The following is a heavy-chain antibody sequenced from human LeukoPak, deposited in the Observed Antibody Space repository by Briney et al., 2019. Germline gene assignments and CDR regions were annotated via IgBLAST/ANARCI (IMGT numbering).Heavy chain of an antibody. CDR2: ISSRSSTI. CDR3: ARGAGSGRNHFDY. V-gene: IGHV3-48*01. J-gene: IGHJ4*02. CDR1: GFTFSSNS. D-gene: IGHD6-19*01. Sequence: GGSLRLSCATSGFTFSSNSMNWVRQAPGKGLEWVSYISSRSSTIYYADSVKGRFTISRDNATNSLYLQMNSLRAEDTAVYYCARGAGSGRNHFDYWGQGTLVTVSS.